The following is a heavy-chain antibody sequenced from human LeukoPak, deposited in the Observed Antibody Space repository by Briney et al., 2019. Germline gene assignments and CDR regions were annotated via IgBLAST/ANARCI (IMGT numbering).Heavy chain of an antibody. D-gene: IGHD3-9*01. CDR3: ARGDHYDVLTGFQTPSHLSDY. CDR1: GYTFTAYY. J-gene: IGHJ4*02. V-gene: IGHV1-2*02. Sequence: ASVKVSCKASGYTFTAYYVHWLRQAPGQRLEWLGWINPNSGGTNYAQKFQGRVTMTRDTSISTAYMELSSLRSDDTAVYYCARGDHYDVLTGFQTPSHLSDYWGQGTLVTVSS. CDR2: INPNSGGT.